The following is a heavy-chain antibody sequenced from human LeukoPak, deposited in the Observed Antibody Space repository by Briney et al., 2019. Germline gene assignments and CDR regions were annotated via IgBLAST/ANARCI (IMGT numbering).Heavy chain of an antibody. CDR3: ARRSRGRGYSYGYTQGIVDY. D-gene: IGHD5-18*01. V-gene: IGHV4-39*07. CDR2: IYYSGST. J-gene: IGHJ4*02. Sequence: PSETLSLTCTVSGGSISSSSYYWGWIRQPPGKGLEWIGSIYYSGSTYYNPSLKSRVTIPVDTSKNQFSLKLSSVTAADTAVYYCARRSRGRGYSYGYTQGIVDYWGQGTLVTVSS. CDR1: GGSISSSSYY.